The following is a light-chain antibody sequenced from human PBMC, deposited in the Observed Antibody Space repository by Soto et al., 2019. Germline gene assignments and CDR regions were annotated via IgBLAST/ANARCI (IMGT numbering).Light chain of an antibody. V-gene: IGKV3-15*01. CDR3: EPYHNWTRT. CDR1: QRVHSN. CDR2: DAS. Sequence: EIVMTQSPATLSVSPGERATLSCRASQRVHSNLAWYQQKPGQAPRRLIYDASTRASGIPARFSGSGSGTEFTLTIIRLQPEDFADDYCEPYHNWTRTFGQGTRLDIK. J-gene: IGKJ5*01.